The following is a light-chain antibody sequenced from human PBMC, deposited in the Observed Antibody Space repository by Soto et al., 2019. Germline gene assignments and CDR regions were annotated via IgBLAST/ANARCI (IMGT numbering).Light chain of an antibody. Sequence: DIQMTQSPSTLSASVGDRVTITCRASQSISSWLAWYQRKPGKAPKLLIYKSSSLESGVPSRFSGGGSGTEFTLTISSLQPDDFATYYGQQYNSYPITFGQGTRLKIK. J-gene: IGKJ5*01. V-gene: IGKV1-5*03. CDR2: KSS. CDR1: QSISSW. CDR3: QQYNSYPIT.